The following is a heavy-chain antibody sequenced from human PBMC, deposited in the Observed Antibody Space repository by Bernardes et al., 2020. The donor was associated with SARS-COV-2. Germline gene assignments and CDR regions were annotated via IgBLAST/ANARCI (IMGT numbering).Heavy chain of an antibody. D-gene: IGHD3-10*01. V-gene: IGHV3-33*02. CDR2: ICRVNENL. Sequence: SLSLSCAMYAFTYGPSVLRLAPYATGTSGDWAALICRVNENLKYTDTLQRAFTISRDNAANSVFLQMNNVREDDTAVYYCARDQGSESRSRKYFPHWGKGTLVTVAS. J-gene: IGHJ1*01. CDR1: AFTYGPSV. CDR3: ARDQGSESRSRKYFPH.